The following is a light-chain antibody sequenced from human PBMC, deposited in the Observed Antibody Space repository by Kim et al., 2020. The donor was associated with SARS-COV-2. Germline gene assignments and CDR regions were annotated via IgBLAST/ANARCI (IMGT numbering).Light chain of an antibody. V-gene: IGLV3-21*04. J-gene: IGLJ3*02. CDR3: QVWDSSSDHPV. CDR2: YGS. CDR1: NIGSKS. Sequence: APGKTARNTCGGNNIGSKSVHWYQQKPGQAPVLVIYYGSDRPSGIPERFSGANSGNTATLTISRVEAGDEADYYCQVWDSSSDHPVFGGGTQLTVL.